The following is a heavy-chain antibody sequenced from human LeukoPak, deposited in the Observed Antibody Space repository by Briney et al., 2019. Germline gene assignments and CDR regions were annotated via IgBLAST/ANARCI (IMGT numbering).Heavy chain of an antibody. Sequence: SETLSLTCTVSGGSISSYYWSWIRQPPGKGLEWIGYIYYSGSTNYNPSLKSRVTISVDTSKSQFSLKLSSVTAADTAVYYCARRKVVAARRGYYYYMDVWGKGTTVTISS. V-gene: IGHV4-59*01. CDR2: IYYSGST. J-gene: IGHJ6*03. D-gene: IGHD2-15*01. CDR3: ARRKVVAARRGYYYYMDV. CDR1: GGSISSYY.